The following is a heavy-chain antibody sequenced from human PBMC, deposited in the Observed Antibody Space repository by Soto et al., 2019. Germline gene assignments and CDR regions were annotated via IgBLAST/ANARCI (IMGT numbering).Heavy chain of an antibody. CDR1: GFTFSSYG. J-gene: IGHJ6*02. V-gene: IGHV3-33*01. CDR3: ARERVAAAGSPPDFYYYYGMDV. D-gene: IGHD6-13*01. CDR2: IWYDGSNK. Sequence: QVQLVESGGGVVQPGRSLRLSCAASGFTFSSYGMHWVRQAPGKGLEWVAVIWYDGSNKYYADSVKGRFTISRDNSKNALYQQMSSLRAEATVVYYCARERVAAAGSPPDFYYYYGMDVGGRGTTVTVSS.